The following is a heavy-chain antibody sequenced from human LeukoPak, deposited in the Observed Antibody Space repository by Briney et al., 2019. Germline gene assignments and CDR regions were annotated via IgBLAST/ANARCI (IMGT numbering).Heavy chain of an antibody. V-gene: IGHV3-53*01. CDR1: GFTVSSNY. J-gene: IGHJ6*02. Sequence: GGSLRLSCAASGFTVSSNYMSWVRQAPGKGLEWVSVIHSGGSTYYADSVKGRFTISRDNSKNTLYLQVNSLRAEDTAVYYCARARTYYYDSSGYVYYYYGMDVWGQGTTVTVSS. CDR2: IHSGGST. D-gene: IGHD3-22*01. CDR3: ARARTYYYDSSGYVYYYYGMDV.